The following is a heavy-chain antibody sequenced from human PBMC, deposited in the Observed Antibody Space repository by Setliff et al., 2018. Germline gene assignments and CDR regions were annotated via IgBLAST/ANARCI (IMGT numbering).Heavy chain of an antibody. CDR1: GFTFTNYA. Sequence: PGGSLRLSCAASGFTFTNYAMNWVRQAPGKGLEWVSTISGDGDSTYYADSVKGRFTISRDNSKNTLYLQMNSLRAEDTAVYYCARDSGDYSTMVQGVIISYLFDYWGQGTLVTVSS. CDR2: ISGDGDST. J-gene: IGHJ4*02. V-gene: IGHV3-23*01. D-gene: IGHD3-10*01. CDR3: ARDSGDYSTMVQGVIISYLFDY.